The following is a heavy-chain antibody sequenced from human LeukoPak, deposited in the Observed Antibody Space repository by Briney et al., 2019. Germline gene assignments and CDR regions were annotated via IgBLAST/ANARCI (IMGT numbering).Heavy chain of an antibody. Sequence: ASVKVSCKASGYTFTSYDINWVRQATGQGLEWMGWMNPNSGGSNCAQKFQGRVTMTRDTSISTAYMELSSLRSDDTAVYYCARDGAVSRLHPINWFDPWGQGTLVTVSS. CDR1: GYTFTSYD. D-gene: IGHD5/OR15-5a*01. CDR2: MNPNSGGS. CDR3: ARDGAVSRLHPINWFDP. V-gene: IGHV1-2*02. J-gene: IGHJ5*02.